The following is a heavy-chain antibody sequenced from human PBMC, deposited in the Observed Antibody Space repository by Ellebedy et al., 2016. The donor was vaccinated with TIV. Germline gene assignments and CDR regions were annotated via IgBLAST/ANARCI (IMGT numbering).Heavy chain of an antibody. V-gene: IGHV4-39*02. Sequence: SETLSLXCTVSGGSISSSSYYWGWIRQPPGKGLEWIGSIYYSGSTYYNPSLKSRVTISVDTSKNQFSLKLSSVTAADTAVYYCAREAPDYYDSSYSIDYWGQGTLVTVSS. D-gene: IGHD3-22*01. CDR3: AREAPDYYDSSYSIDY. J-gene: IGHJ4*02. CDR2: IYYSGST. CDR1: GGSISSSSYY.